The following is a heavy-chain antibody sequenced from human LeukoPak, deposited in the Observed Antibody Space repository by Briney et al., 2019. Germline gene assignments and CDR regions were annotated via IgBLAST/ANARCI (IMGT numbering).Heavy chain of an antibody. V-gene: IGHV3-30*02. CDR2: IRYDGSNK. CDR3: AKMRALGSGSQGDDY. Sequence: GGSLRLSCAASGFTFSSYGMHWVRQAPGKGLEWVAFIRYDGSNKYYADSVKGRFTISRDNSKNTPYLQMNSLRAEDTAVYYCAKMRALGSGSQGDDYWGQGTLVTVSS. CDR1: GFTFSSYG. J-gene: IGHJ4*02. D-gene: IGHD3-10*01.